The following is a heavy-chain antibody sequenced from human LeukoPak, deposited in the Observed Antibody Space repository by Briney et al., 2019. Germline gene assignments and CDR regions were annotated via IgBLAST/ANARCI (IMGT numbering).Heavy chain of an antibody. CDR1: GGSISSYY. V-gene: IGHV4-4*07. J-gene: IGHJ5*02. Sequence: SETLSFTCTVSGGSISSYYWSWIRQPAGKGLEWIGRIYTSGSTNYNPSLKSRVTMSVDTSKNQFSLKLSSVTAADTAVYYCARDLHLSVVGNWFDPWGQGTLVTVSS. CDR2: IYTSGST. D-gene: IGHD2-21*01. CDR3: ARDLHLSVVGNWFDP.